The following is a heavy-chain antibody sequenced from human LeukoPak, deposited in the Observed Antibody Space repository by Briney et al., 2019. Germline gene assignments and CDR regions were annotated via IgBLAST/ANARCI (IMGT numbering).Heavy chain of an antibody. J-gene: IGHJ4*02. CDR3: TTPTI. CDR2: IKSKTDGGTT. CDR1: GFTFSNAW. D-gene: IGHD5-12*01. V-gene: IGHV3-15*01. Sequence: GESLKISCVTFGFTFSNAWMSWVRQAPGKGVEWVGRIKSKTDGGTTDYAAPVKGRFTISRDDSKNTLYLQMNSLKTVDTAVYYCTTPTIWGQGTLVTVSS.